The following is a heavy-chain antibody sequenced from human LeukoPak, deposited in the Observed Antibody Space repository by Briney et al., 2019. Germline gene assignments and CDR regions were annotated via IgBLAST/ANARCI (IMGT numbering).Heavy chain of an antibody. CDR3: SKDRGVFGVAYSLDY. Sequence: PGGSLRLSCAASGFTVSSNYMSWVRQAPGKGLEWVSVIYSGGSTYYADSVKGRFTISRDLSKNTLFLQMNSLRPEDTAVYYCSKDRGVFGVAYSLDYWGQGTLVTVSS. J-gene: IGHJ4*02. CDR1: GFTVSSNY. V-gene: IGHV3-53*05. D-gene: IGHD3-3*01. CDR2: IYSGGST.